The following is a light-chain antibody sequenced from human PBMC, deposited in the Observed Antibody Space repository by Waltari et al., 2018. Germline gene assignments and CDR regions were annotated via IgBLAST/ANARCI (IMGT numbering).Light chain of an antibody. V-gene: IGKV2-30*02. CDR3: MQGTHWPRT. J-gene: IGKJ1*01. Sequence: DVVMTQSPLSLPVTLGQPASISCSSHQSLVHSDGNPYLNWFTQRPGQSPRRLIFKVSNRESGVRDRVGGSGAGTDFTLKSSRVEAEDVGVYYCMQGTHWPRTFGQGTKVEIK. CDR2: KVS. CDR1: QSLVHSDGNPY.